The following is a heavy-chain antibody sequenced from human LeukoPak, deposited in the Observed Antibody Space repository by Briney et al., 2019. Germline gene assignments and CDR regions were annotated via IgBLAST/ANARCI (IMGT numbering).Heavy chain of an antibody. J-gene: IGHJ4*02. V-gene: IGHV3-30*02. D-gene: IGHD3-10*01. Sequence: PGGSLRLSCAASGFTFSSYGMHWVRQAPGKGLGWVAFIRYDGSNKYYADSVKGRFTISRDNSKNTLYLQMNSLRAEDTAVYYCAKLDFELIDYWGQGTLVTVSS. CDR3: AKLDFELIDY. CDR2: IRYDGSNK. CDR1: GFTFSSYG.